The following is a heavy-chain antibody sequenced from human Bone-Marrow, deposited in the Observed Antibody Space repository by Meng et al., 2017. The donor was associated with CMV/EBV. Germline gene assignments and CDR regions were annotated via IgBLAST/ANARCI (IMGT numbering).Heavy chain of an antibody. Sequence: ASVKVSCKASGYVFSDYYVHYIRQAPGQGLEWMGWIKGSSGDTNLAQKFQGRVTMTRDRSISTAYMELSRLRSDDTAVYYCARDVKGGDRAFDIWGQGTMVTVSS. J-gene: IGHJ3*02. CDR2: IKGSSGDT. D-gene: IGHD2-21*01. CDR3: ARDVKGGDRAFDI. V-gene: IGHV1-2*02. CDR1: GYVFSDYY.